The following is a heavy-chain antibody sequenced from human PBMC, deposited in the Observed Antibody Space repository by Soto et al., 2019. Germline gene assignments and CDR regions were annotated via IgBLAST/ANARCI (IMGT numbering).Heavy chain of an antibody. CDR3: VRGPSHGAFDI. V-gene: IGHV3-30-3*01. J-gene: IGHJ3*02. Sequence: QVQLVESGGTGFQPGRSLRLSCAASGSTFSSYDIHWVGQAPGKGLQWLAHISPDGNNAYYADSVKGRFTISRDNARNTVYLQVNSLRPEDTAVYHCVRGPSHGAFDIWGQGTLVTVS. CDR2: ISPDGNNA. CDR1: GSTFSSYD.